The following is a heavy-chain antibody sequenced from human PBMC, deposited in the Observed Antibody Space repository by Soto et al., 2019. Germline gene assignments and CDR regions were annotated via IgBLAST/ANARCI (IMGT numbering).Heavy chain of an antibody. CDR3: ARTPRYSGWFDP. CDR2: INHSGST. J-gene: IGHJ5*02. CDR1: GGSFSGYY. Sequence: PSETLSLTCAVYGGSFSGYYWSWIRQPPGKGLEWIGEINHSGSTNYNPSLKSRVTISVDTSKNQFSLKLSSVTAADTAVYYCARTPRYSGWFDPWGQGTLVTVSS. D-gene: IGHD2-15*01. V-gene: IGHV4-34*01.